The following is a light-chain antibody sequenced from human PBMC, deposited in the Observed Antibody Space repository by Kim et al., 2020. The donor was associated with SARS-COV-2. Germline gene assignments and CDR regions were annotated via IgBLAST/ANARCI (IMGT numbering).Light chain of an antibody. CDR3: QQSYSTPYT. Sequence: SGGDRVTITCRASQSISSYLNWYQQKPGKAPKLLIYAASSLQSGVPSRFSGSGSGTDFTLTISSLQPEDFATYYCQQSYSTPYTFGQGTKLEI. J-gene: IGKJ2*01. CDR1: QSISSY. CDR2: AAS. V-gene: IGKV1-39*01.